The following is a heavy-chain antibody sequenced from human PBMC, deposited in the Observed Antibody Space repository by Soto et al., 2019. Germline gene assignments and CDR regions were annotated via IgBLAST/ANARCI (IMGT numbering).Heavy chain of an antibody. D-gene: IGHD3-10*01. V-gene: IGHV4-4*09. CDR1: GGSISSYY. CDR2: IYNSGST. J-gene: IGHJ3*02. Sequence: QVQLQESGPGLVKPSETLFLTCTVSGGSISSYYWSWIRQPPGKGLEWIGYIYNSGSTNYNPSLKSRVTISVDTSKNQCSLKLSSVTAADTAVYYCARRYGSCFDIWGQGTMVTVSS. CDR3: ARRYGSCFDI.